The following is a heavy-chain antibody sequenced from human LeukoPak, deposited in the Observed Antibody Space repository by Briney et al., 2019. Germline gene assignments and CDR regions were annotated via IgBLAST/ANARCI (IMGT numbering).Heavy chain of an antibody. D-gene: IGHD3-10*01. CDR1: GYTFTGYY. Sequence: ASVKVSCKASGYTFTGYYMHWVRQAPGQGLEWMGWINPNSGGTNYAQKFQGRVTMTRDTSISTAYMELSRLRSDDTAVYYCARVRSIYRVYGSGSYTFDYWGQGTLVTVSS. CDR2: INPNSGGT. J-gene: IGHJ4*02. CDR3: ARVRSIYRVYGSGSYTFDY. V-gene: IGHV1-2*02.